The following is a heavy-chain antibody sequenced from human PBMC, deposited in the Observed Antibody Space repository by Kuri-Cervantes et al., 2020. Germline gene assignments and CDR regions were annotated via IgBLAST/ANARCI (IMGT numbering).Heavy chain of an antibody. V-gene: IGHV3-30-3*01. CDR1: GVTFSSYA. CDR2: ISYDGSNK. D-gene: IGHD3-3*01. J-gene: IGHJ6*02. Sequence: GGSLRLSCAASGVTFSSYAMHWVRQAPGKGLEWVAVISYDGSNKYYADSVKGRFTISRDNSKNTLYLQMNSLRAEDTAVYYCARDIGRFLEWFGTHGMDVWGQGTTVTVSS. CDR3: ARDIGRFLEWFGTHGMDV.